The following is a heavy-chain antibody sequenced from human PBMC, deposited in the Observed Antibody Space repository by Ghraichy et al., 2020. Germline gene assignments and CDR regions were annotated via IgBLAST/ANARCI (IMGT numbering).Heavy chain of an antibody. CDR1: GAPVTTYF. V-gene: IGHV4-59*02. Sequence: SETLSLTCSVSGAPVTTYFWTWIRQPPGKGLEWIGEIFYSGSTNYNPSLKGRVTISIDASNNQFSLNLSSVTPADTAVYYCARMGGYKAPLWYWGQGTLVAVSS. CDR3: ARMGGYKAPLWY. CDR2: IFYSGST. J-gene: IGHJ4*02. D-gene: IGHD2-21*01.